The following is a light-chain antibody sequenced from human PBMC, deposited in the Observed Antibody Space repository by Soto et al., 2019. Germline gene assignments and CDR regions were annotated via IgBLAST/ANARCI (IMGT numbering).Light chain of an antibody. CDR2: GAS. J-gene: IGKJ1*01. Sequence: EIVMTQSPATLSVSPGERATLSCRASQSVSGNFAWYQQKPGQAPRLLIYGASTRATGIPARFSGSGSGTEFTLTISSLQSEDFAVYYCQQYNNWPTTFGHETTVQIK. CDR3: QQYNNWPTT. V-gene: IGKV3D-15*01. CDR1: QSVSGN.